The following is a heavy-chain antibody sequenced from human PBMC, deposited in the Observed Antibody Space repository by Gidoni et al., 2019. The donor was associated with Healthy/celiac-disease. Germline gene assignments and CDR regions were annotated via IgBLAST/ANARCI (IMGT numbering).Heavy chain of an antibody. CDR1: GYTVTAYY. Sequence: QVQLLQSGAEVKKPGASVKVTCKASGYTVTAYYMHWLRQAPGQGLEWMGWINPKSVGTNYAQKFQGWVTMTRDTSISTAYMELSRLRSDDTAVYYCARAVDTAMCSLDIYYYGMDVWGQGTTVTFSS. V-gene: IGHV1-2*04. CDR3: ARAVDTAMCSLDIYYYGMDV. J-gene: IGHJ6*02. D-gene: IGHD5-18*01. CDR2: INPKSVGT.